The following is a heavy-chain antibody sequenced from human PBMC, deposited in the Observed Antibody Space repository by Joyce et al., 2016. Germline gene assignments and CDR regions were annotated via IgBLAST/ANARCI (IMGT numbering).Heavy chain of an antibody. CDR1: GSNFSDYW. CDR2: VTGEGTGT. J-gene: IGHJ4*02. CDR3: ARDDLAVVAAYYFDY. Sequence: EVELVESGGGLVQPGGSLRLSCVASGSNFSDYWMHWVRQAPGKGLGGVARVTGEGTGTRYADAVKGRFTISRDNAKSTLFLQMDSLTAEDAAVYFCARDDLAVVAAYYFDYWGRGTLVIVSS. D-gene: IGHD2-21*01. V-gene: IGHV3-74*01.